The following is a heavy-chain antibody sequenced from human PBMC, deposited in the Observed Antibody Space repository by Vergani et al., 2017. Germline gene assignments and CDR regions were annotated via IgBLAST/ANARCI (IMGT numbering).Heavy chain of an antibody. CDR1: GFTFSSYS. CDR2: ISSSSSYI. V-gene: IGHV3-21*01. CDR3: ARGATGYCSSTSCYMGYYYYYYMDV. J-gene: IGHJ6*03. Sequence: EVQLVESGGGLVKPGGSLRLSCAASGFTFSSYSMNWVRQAPGKGLEWVSSISSSSSYIYYADSVKGRFTISRDNAKNSLYLQMNSLRAEDTAVYYCARGATGYCSSTSCYMGYYYYYYMDVWGKGTTVTVSS. D-gene: IGHD2-2*02.